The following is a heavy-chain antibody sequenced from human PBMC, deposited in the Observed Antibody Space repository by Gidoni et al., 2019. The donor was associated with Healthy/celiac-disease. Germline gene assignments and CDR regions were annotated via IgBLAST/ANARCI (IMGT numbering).Heavy chain of an antibody. Sequence: QVQLVQSGAEVKKPGASVKVSCKASRYTFTSYDMHWVRQAPGQGLEWMGIINPSGCSTSYAQKFQGRVNMTRDTSTSTVYMELSSLRAEDTAVYYCARDPFMVRGVIPTSYFDYWGQGTLVTVSS. CDR2: INPSGCST. CDR3: ARDPFMVRGVIPTSYFDY. D-gene: IGHD3-10*01. V-gene: IGHV1-46*01. J-gene: IGHJ4*02. CDR1: RYTFTSYD.